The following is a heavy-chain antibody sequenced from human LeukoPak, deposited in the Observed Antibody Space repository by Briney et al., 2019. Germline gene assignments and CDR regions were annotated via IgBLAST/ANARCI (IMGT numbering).Heavy chain of an antibody. CDR3: ARERRPNTGPAYYYYGMDV. V-gene: IGHV3-48*03. D-gene: IGHD1-14*01. Sequence: PGWSLRLSRAGSGFTFSSYEMNWLRQPPGKELEWVSYINNSGSTIYYADSVKGRFTISRDNAKNSLYLQMNSLRAEDTAVYYCARERRPNTGPAYYYYGMDVWGQGTTVTVSS. CDR1: GFTFSSYE. CDR2: INNSGSTI. J-gene: IGHJ6*02.